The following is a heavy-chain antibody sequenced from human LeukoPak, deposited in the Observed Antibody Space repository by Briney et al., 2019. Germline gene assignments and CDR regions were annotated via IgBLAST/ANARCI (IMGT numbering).Heavy chain of an antibody. CDR2: INHSGST. J-gene: IGHJ5*02. CDR1: GGSFSGYY. Sequence: KPSETLSLTCAVYGGSFSGYYWSWIRQPPGKGLERIGEINHSGSTNYNPSLKSRVTISVDTSKNQFSLKLSSVTAADTAVYYCARGTGDILTEDWFDPWGQGTLVTVSS. D-gene: IGHD3-9*01. V-gene: IGHV4-34*01. CDR3: ARGTGDILTEDWFDP.